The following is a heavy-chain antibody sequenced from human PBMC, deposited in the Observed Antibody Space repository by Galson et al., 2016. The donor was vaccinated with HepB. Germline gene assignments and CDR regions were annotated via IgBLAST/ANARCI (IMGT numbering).Heavy chain of an antibody. CDR2: IYDSGTT. V-gene: IGHV4-61*08. J-gene: IGHJ4*02. D-gene: IGHD6-13*01. CDR1: GGSVTSDDYY. CDR3: ARGEGSWYYFDY. Sequence: ETLSLTCTVSGGSVTSDDYYWTWIRQTPGKGLEWIGYIYDSGTTVYNPSLRGRVSISIDPSRNQISLRLNTVTGADTAIYYCARGEGSWYYFDYWGQGTLVTASS.